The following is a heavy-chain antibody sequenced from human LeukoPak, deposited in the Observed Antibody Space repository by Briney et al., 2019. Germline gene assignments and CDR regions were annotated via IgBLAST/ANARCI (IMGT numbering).Heavy chain of an antibody. Sequence: ASVKVSCRASGYTLFSYLTAWVRLAPGQGLEWMGWITGYNGHTNYAQKFQDRLTVTADTSTSTVYMELRSLRSDDTAVYYCARVFTGNYESRRFDFWGQGTLITVSS. CDR3: ARVFTGNYESRRFDF. J-gene: IGHJ4*02. D-gene: IGHD1-1*01. CDR2: ITGYNGHT. V-gene: IGHV1-18*01. CDR1: GYTLFSYL.